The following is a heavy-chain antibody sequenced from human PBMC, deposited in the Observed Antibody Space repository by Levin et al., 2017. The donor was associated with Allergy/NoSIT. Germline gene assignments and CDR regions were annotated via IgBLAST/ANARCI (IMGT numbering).Heavy chain of an antibody. Sequence: GESLKISCAASGFTFSSYAMSWVRQAPGKGLEWVSAISGSGGSTYYADSVKGRFTISRDNSKNTLYLQMNSLRAEDTAVYYCAKFDAPEFDYWGQGTLVTVSS. CDR1: GFTFSSYA. CDR2: ISGSGGST. V-gene: IGHV3-23*01. J-gene: IGHJ4*02. CDR3: AKFDAPEFDY. D-gene: IGHD3-9*01.